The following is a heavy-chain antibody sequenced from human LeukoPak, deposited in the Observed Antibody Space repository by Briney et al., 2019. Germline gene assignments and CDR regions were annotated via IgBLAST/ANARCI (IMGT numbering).Heavy chain of an antibody. D-gene: IGHD2-2*01. CDR3: ASNIVVVPAAIRGDWFDP. J-gene: IGHJ5*02. CDR2: IDHSGST. CDR1: GYSISSGYY. Sequence: SETLSLTCAVSGYSISSGYYRGWIRQPPGKGLEWIGSIDHSGSTYYNPSLKSRVTISVDTSKNQFSLKLSSVTAADTAVYYCASNIVVVPAAIRGDWFDPWGQGTLVTVSS. V-gene: IGHV4-38-2*01.